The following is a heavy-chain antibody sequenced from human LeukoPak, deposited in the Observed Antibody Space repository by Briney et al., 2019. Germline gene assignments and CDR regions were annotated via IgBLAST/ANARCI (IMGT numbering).Heavy chain of an antibody. D-gene: IGHD5-12*01. Sequence: PSETLSLTCTVSGGSISSSSYYWGWIRQPPGKGLEWIGSIYYSGSTYYNPSLKSRVTISVDTSKNQFSLKLSSVTAADTAVYYCARRTPKKRGYSGFNLPFDYWGQGTLVTVSS. CDR1: GGSISSSSYY. CDR2: IYYSGST. J-gene: IGHJ4*02. V-gene: IGHV4-39*01. CDR3: ARRTPKKRGYSGFNLPFDY.